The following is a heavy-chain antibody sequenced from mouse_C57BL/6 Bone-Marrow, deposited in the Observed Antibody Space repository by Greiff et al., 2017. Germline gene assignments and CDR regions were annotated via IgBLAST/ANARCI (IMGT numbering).Heavy chain of an antibody. CDR2: IYPGSGST. J-gene: IGHJ3*01. CDR1: GYTFTSYW. Sequence: VQLQQPGAELVKPGASVKMSCKASGYTFTSYWITWVKQRPGQGLEWIGDIYPGSGSTNYNEKFKSKATLTVDTSSSTAYMQLSSLTSEDSAVYYCARRESMGLRRDGAWFAYWGQGTLVTVSA. CDR3: ARRESMGLRRDGAWFAY. V-gene: IGHV1-55*01. D-gene: IGHD2-4*01.